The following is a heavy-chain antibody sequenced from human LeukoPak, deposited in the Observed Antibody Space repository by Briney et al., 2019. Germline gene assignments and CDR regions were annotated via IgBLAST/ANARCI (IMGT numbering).Heavy chain of an antibody. CDR2: TFAGYSYT. CDR3: ARHFHPAETTGGYFDL. CDR1: GYHFTPYW. Sequence: GESLQISCQSSGYHFTPYWIVWVRQMPGKGVEGVGITFAGYSYTIYSPSFQGQGTISVDKSISTAYLQWSSLKASDTAMYYCARHFHPAETTGGYFDLWGRGTLVTVSA. V-gene: IGHV5-51*01. D-gene: IGHD4-17*01. J-gene: IGHJ2*01.